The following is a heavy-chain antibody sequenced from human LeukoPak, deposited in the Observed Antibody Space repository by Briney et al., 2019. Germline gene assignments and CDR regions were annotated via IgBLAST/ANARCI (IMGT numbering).Heavy chain of an antibody. J-gene: IGHJ5*02. Sequence: GGSLRLSCAASGFSFNMAWMHWVRQAPGKGLVWVARITSDGRVTPSADSVRGRFTISRDNAKNTLYLQMNSLSAEDTAVYYCTGDSSVAFGSGRVSWFDPWGQGTLVTVSS. V-gene: IGHV3-74*01. D-gene: IGHD3-10*01. CDR3: TGDSSVAFGSGRVSWFDP. CDR1: GFSFNMAW. CDR2: ITSDGRVT.